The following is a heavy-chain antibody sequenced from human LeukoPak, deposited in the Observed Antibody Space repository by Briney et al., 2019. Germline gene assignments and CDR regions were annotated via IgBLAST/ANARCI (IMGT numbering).Heavy chain of an antibody. CDR2: ISYDGSNK. J-gene: IGHJ4*02. V-gene: IGHV3-30*04. Sequence: GGSLRLSCAASGFTFNSYAMHWVRQAPGKGLEWVAVISYDGSNKYYADSVKGRFTISRDNSKNTLYLQMNSLRAEDTAVYYCARVLYPQYISSWDFHFDYWGQGTLVTVSS. CDR1: GFTFNSYA. CDR3: ARVLYPQYISSWDFHFDY. D-gene: IGHD6-13*01.